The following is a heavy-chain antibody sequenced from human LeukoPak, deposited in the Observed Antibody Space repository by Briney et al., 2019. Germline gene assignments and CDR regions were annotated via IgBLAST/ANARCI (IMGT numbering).Heavy chain of an antibody. Sequence: SETLSLTCTVSGGSISSYYWSWLRQPRGKGLEGIGYIYYSGSTNYNPSRKSQATISVNTSKNQFSLKLRSVTSAATAVYYCAREIGDSSGYYYGEFDYWSEATLVTVST. CDR1: GGSISSYY. CDR2: IYYSGST. J-gene: IGHJ4*02. V-gene: IGHV4-59*01. D-gene: IGHD3-22*01. CDR3: AREIGDSSGYYYGEFDY.